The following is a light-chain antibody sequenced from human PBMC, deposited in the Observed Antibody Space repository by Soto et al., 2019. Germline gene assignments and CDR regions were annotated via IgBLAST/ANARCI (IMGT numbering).Light chain of an antibody. J-gene: IGKJ2*01. CDR1: QSISSW. V-gene: IGKV1-5*03. Sequence: DIQMTQSPSTLSASVGDRVTITCRASQSISSWLAGYQQKPGQALKLLIYKASDLQSGISSRFSGSGSGTEFTLTISSLQPDDYATYYCQQYKVYPYIFGQGTKLE. CDR3: QQYKVYPYI. CDR2: KAS.